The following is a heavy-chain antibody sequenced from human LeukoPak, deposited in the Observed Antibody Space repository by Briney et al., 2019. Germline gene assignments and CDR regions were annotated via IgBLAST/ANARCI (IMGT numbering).Heavy chain of an antibody. V-gene: IGHV3-49*04. Sequence: GRSLRLSCTASGFTFGDHAMSWVRQAPGKGVEWVGFIRGKTYGGTTEYAASVKGRFTISRDDSKSIAYLQMNSLKTEDTAVYYCTRGPIQQWPYYGMDVWGQGTTVTVSS. CDR3: TRGPIQQWPYYGMDV. J-gene: IGHJ6*02. D-gene: IGHD5-18*01. CDR2: IRGKTYGGTT. CDR1: GFTFGDHA.